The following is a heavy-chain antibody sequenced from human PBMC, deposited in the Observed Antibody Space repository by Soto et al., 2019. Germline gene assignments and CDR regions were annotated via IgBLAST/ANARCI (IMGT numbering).Heavy chain of an antibody. CDR2: IKPDGSEK. D-gene: IGHD2-15*01. J-gene: IGHJ3*02. CDR3: AREDKNTFDI. CDR1: GFTFSSYW. V-gene: IGHV3-7*01. Sequence: EVQLVESGGGLVQPGGSLRLSCAASGFTFSSYWMSWVRQAPGKELEWVANIKPDGSEKSYVDSVKGRLTISRDNAKNSLYLQMNSLRADDTAVYYCAREDKNTFDIWGQGTVVTVSS.